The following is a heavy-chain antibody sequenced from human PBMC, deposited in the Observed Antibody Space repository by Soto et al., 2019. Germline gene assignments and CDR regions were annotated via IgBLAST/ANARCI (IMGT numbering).Heavy chain of an antibody. V-gene: IGHV3-74*03. D-gene: IGHD2-15*01. CDR2: INSDGSVS. CDR3: ARGDCVGGSCYSLAGSFYYYMDA. J-gene: IGHJ6*03. CDR1: GFTFSNYW. Sequence: EVQLVESGGGLVQPGGSLRLSCAASGFTFSNYWMYWVRQAPGKGLEWVSRINSDGSVSTYADSVKGRLTISSDNVKNTLYLQMDSLRAEDTAVYYCARGDCVGGSCYSLAGSFYYYMDAWGKGTTVTV.